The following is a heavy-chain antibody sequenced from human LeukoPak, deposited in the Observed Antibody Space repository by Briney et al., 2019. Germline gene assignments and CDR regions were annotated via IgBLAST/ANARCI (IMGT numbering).Heavy chain of an antibody. Sequence: SETLSLTCTVSGASVSSASYWTWIRQPPGKGVEWIAHIYNGVNTNYNPSLKSRVTISVDTSKNQFSLKLSSVTAADTAVYYCAREVVNWFDPWGQGTLVTVSS. D-gene: IGHD3-22*01. CDR2: IYNGVNT. J-gene: IGHJ5*02. CDR1: GASVSSASY. V-gene: IGHV4-61*01. CDR3: AREVVNWFDP.